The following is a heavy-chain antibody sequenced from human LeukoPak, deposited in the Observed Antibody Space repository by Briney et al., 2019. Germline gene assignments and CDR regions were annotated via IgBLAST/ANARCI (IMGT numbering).Heavy chain of an antibody. CDR1: GFTFSSYW. CDR2: INSDGKTT. D-gene: IGHD3-10*01. J-gene: IGHJ4*02. V-gene: IGHV3-74*01. CDR3: ARDITLTRGGRSDY. Sequence: PGGSLRLSCAASGFTFSSYWMYWVRQAPGKGLVWVSRINSDGKTTNYADSVKGRFTISRDNAKNTLYLQMNSLRAEDTAVYYCARDITLTRGGRSDYWGQGTLVIVSA.